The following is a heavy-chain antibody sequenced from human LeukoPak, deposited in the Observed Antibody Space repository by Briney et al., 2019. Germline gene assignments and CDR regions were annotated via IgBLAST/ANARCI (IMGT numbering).Heavy chain of an antibody. CDR2: IVVGSGNT. D-gene: IGHD3-22*01. J-gene: IGHJ3*02. V-gene: IGHV1-58*02. CDR1: GFTFTGSA. CDR3: AASRISFYYDSSHYAFDI. Sequence: TSVKVSCKASGFTFTGSAMQWVRQARGQRLEWIGWIVVGSGNTNYAQKFQERVTITRDMSTSTAYMELSSLRSEDTAVYYCAASRISFYYDSSHYAFDIWGQGTMVTVSS.